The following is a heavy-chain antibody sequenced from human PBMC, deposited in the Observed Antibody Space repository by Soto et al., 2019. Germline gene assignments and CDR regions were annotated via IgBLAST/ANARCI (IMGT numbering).Heavy chain of an antibody. Sequence: EVQLLESGGGAIQPGGSLRLSCAASGLTFSSYAMPWVRQAPGKGLEWVSVINLNGGGIHYADSVKGRFTISRDNSKNTLDLKMNSLRAEDTALYFCAKVSSGWYNTPPYWYFDLWGRGTLVTVSS. CDR1: GLTFSSYA. J-gene: IGHJ2*01. CDR2: INLNGGGI. CDR3: AKVSSGWYNTPPYWYFDL. D-gene: IGHD6-19*01. V-gene: IGHV3-23*01.